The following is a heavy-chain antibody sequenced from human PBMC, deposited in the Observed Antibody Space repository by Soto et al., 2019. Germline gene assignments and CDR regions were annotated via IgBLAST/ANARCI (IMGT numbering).Heavy chain of an antibody. D-gene: IGHD6-19*01. Sequence: QVQLQESGPGLVKPSQTLSLTCTVSGGSISSGGYYWSWIRQHLGKGLEWIGYIYYSGSTYYNPSLKSRVTISVDTSKNQFSLKLSSVTAADTAVYYCARVPGFQYSSGWYSASRGWFDPWGQGTLVTVSS. J-gene: IGHJ5*02. CDR3: ARVPGFQYSSGWYSASRGWFDP. CDR1: GGSISSGGYY. CDR2: IYYSGST. V-gene: IGHV4-31*03.